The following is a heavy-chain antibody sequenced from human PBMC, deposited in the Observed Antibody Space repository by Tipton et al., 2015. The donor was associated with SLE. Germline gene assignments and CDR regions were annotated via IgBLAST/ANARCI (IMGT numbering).Heavy chain of an antibody. Sequence: SLRLSCAASGFTLSSYWMHWVCQAPGKGLVWVSRITSGGSSTSYADSVKGRFTVSRDNAKNTLYLQMNSLRAEDTAVYYCARDLSGGLDYWGQGTLVTVSS. CDR2: ITSGGSST. D-gene: IGHD1-26*01. CDR1: GFTLSSYW. J-gene: IGHJ4*02. CDR3: ARDLSGGLDY. V-gene: IGHV3-74*01.